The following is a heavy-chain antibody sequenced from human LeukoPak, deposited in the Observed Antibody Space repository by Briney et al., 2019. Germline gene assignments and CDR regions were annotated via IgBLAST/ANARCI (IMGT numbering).Heavy chain of an antibody. CDR1: GFTFSSYA. CDR2: ISGSGGST. CDR3: ARESLGDDYGDYWWFDP. V-gene: IGHV3-23*01. Sequence: PGGSLRLSCAASGFTFSSYAMSWVRQAPGKGLEWVSAISGSGGSTYYADSVKGRFTISRDNSKNSLYLQMNSLRAEDTAVYYCARESLGDDYGDYWWFDPWGQGTLVTVSS. J-gene: IGHJ5*02. D-gene: IGHD4-17*01.